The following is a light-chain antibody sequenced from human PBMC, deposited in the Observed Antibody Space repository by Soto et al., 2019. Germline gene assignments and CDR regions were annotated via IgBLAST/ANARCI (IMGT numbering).Light chain of an antibody. CDR3: QQYNNWPPIT. Sequence: EIVMTQSPAALSVSPGERATLSCRTSQSVSSNLAWYQQKPGQAPRLLIYSASTRATGIPARFSGSGSGTEFTLTISSLQSEDFAVYYCQQYNNWPPITFGQGTRLEIK. CDR2: SAS. CDR1: QSVSSN. V-gene: IGKV3-15*01. J-gene: IGKJ5*01.